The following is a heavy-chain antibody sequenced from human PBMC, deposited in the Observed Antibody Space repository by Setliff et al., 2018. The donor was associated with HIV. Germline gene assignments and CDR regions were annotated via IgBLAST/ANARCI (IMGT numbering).Heavy chain of an antibody. J-gene: IGHJ5*02. D-gene: IGHD2-2*01. CDR3: AKDIIPAGLFHDL. V-gene: IGHV3-11*04. CDR2: ISPNGNSM. CDR1: GFTFSDYY. Sequence: GSLRLSCAASGFTFSDYYMTWIRQAPGKGLEWVSYISPNGNSMYYADSVKGRFTISRDNAKNSLYLQMSSLRAEDTALYYCAKDIIPAGLFHDLWGQGTLVTVSS.